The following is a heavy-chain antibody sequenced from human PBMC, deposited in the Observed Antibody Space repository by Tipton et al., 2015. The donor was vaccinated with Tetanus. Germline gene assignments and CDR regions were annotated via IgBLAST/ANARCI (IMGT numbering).Heavy chain of an antibody. CDR2: IYYRGST. CDR1: GGSISTYY. CDR3: ARGDGSTLHY. V-gene: IGHV4-59*01. Sequence: LSLTCTVSGGSISTYYWSWIRQPPGKGLEWIGYIYYRGSTNYYPSLKSRVTMSVDASKNQFSLNLSSVTAADTAVYYCARGDGSTLHYWGQGTLVTVSS. J-gene: IGHJ4*02. D-gene: IGHD5-24*01.